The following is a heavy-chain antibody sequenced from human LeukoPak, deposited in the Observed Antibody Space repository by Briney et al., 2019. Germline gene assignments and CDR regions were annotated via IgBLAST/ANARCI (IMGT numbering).Heavy chain of an antibody. CDR1: GFTFKKYW. D-gene: IGHD1-1*01. CDR3: AKDHATGWNLDFDFDD. J-gene: IGHJ4*02. V-gene: IGHV3-7*03. CDR2: IKEDGSET. Sequence: GESLRLSCAASGFTFKKYWMNWVRQVPGKGLECLANIKEDGSETYYADSVKGRFTISRDNSKNTLYLQMNNLTVEDTAIYYCAKDHATGWNLDFDFDDWGQGTLVTVSS.